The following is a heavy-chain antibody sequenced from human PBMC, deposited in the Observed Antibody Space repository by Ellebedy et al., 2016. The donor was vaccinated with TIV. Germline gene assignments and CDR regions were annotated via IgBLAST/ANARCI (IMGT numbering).Heavy chain of an antibody. J-gene: IGHJ4*02. D-gene: IGHD3-10*01. CDR2: ISYDGSNK. V-gene: IGHV3-30*18. Sequence: GGSLRLSXAASGFTFSSYGMHWVRQAPGKGLEWVAVISYDGSNKYYADSVKGRFTISRDNSKNTLYLQMNSLRAEVTAVYYCAKEGPVRGVIGYWGQGTLVTVSS. CDR3: AKEGPVRGVIGY. CDR1: GFTFSSYG.